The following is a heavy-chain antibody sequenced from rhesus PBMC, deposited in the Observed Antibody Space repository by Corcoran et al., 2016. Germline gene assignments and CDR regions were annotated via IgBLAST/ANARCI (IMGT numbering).Heavy chain of an antibody. CDR2: IYGSGSST. D-gene: IGHD3-9*01. J-gene: IGHJ4*01. Sequence: QLQLQESGPGLVKPSETPSVTCAVSGGSISSSYWSWIRQAPGMGLEWIGYIYGSGSSTNYNPSLKSRVTLSVDTSKNQLSLKLSSVTTADTAVYYCARDRGPGAYWGQGVLVTVSS. V-gene: IGHV4-169*02. CDR1: GGSISSSY. CDR3: ARDRGPGAY.